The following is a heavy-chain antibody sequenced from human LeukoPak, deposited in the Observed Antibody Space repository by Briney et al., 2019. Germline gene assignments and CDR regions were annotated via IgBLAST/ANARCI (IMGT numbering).Heavy chain of an antibody. J-gene: IGHJ4*02. CDR2: ISSSSSYI. Sequence: GGSLRLSCAASGFTFSSYSMNWVRQAPGKGLEWVSSISSSSSYIYYADSVKGRFTISRDNAKNSLYLQMNSLRAEDTAVYYCARGYCSGGSCPDQLDYWGQGTLVTVSS. CDR3: ARGYCSGGSCPDQLDY. V-gene: IGHV3-21*01. CDR1: GFTFSSYS. D-gene: IGHD2-15*01.